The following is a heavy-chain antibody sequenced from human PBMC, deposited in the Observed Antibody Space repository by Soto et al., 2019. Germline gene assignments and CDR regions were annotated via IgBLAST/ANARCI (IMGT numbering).Heavy chain of an antibody. J-gene: IGHJ6*02. D-gene: IGHD2-2*01. CDR3: AREDRDRETGLVPAAIDGMDV. CDR1: GYTFTSYY. V-gene: IGHV1-18*01. CDR2: ISGYNGNT. Sequence: ASVKVSCKASGYTFTSYYISWVRQAPGQGLEWMGWISGYNGNTNYAQKLQGRVTIIADESTSTAYMELSSLRSDDTAVYYCAREDRDRETGLVPAAIDGMDVWGQGTTVTVSS.